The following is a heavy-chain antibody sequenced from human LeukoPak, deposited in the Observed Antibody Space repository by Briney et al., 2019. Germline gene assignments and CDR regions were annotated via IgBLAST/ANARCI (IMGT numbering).Heavy chain of an antibody. CDR2: SNYSGST. D-gene: IGHD3-22*01. CDR1: GGSISSSSYY. Sequence: SETLSLTCTVSGGSISSSSYYWGWIRQPPGKGLEWIGSSNYSGSTYYNPSLKSRVTISVDTSKNQFSLKLSSVTAADTAVYYYARHDYYYDSSGPTVGAFDIWGQGTMVTVSS. J-gene: IGHJ3*02. CDR3: ARHDYYYDSSGPTVGAFDI. V-gene: IGHV4-39*01.